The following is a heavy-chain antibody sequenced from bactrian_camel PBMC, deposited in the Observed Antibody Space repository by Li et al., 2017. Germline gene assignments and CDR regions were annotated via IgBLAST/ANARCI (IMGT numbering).Heavy chain of an antibody. Sequence: VQLVESGGGLVQPGGSLRLSCAASGFTFSSYDMSWVRQAPGKGLEWISAIGSAGDDTYYSGAVKGRFTISRDNAKNTLFLQMNSLKTEDTAMYYCAKDHRTAAYSGGYYAATFGYWGQGTQVTVS. CDR1: GFTFSSYD. CDR2: IGSAGDDT. CDR3: AKDHRTAAYSGGYYAATFGY. D-gene: IGHD2*01. V-gene: IGHV3S40*01. J-gene: IGHJ6*01.